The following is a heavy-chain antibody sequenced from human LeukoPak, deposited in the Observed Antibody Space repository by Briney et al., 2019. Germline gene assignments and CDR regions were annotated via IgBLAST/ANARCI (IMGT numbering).Heavy chain of an antibody. Sequence: SETLSLTCTVSGGSISGYYWSWIRQPPGKGLEWIGYIYYHGSTNYNPSLKSRVTISVDTSKNQFSLKLSSVTAADTAVYYCARGCSAGTPHDWFDPWGQGTLVTVSS. CDR2: IYYHGST. CDR1: GGSISGYY. V-gene: IGHV4-59*01. CDR3: ARGCSAGTPHDWFDP. D-gene: IGHD6-13*01. J-gene: IGHJ5*02.